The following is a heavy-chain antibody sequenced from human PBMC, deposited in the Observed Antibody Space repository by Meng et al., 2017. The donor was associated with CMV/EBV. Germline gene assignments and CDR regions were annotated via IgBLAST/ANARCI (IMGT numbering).Heavy chain of an antibody. CDR3: ASEPPGQYYDFWSGSGNFDY. CDR1: GFTFSSYR. J-gene: IGHJ4*02. CDR2: IKQDGSEK. V-gene: IGHV3-7*01. D-gene: IGHD3-3*01. Sequence: GESLTISCAASGFTFSSYRMSWVRQAPGKGLELVANIKQDGSEKYYVDSVKGRFTISRDNAKNSLYLQMNSLRAEDTAVYYCASEPPGQYYDFWSGSGNFDYWGQGTLVTVSS.